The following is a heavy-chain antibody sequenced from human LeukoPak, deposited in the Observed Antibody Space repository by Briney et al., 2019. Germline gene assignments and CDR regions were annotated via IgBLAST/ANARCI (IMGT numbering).Heavy chain of an antibody. Sequence: HPGGSLRLSCAASGFTFSNYAMSWVRQAPGKGLEWVSGISGSGDSTYYADSVKGRFTISRDNSKNTLYLQMNSLRAEDTAVYYCARDRFHYYGSRGSDAFDIWGQGTMVTVSS. D-gene: IGHD3-10*01. CDR3: ARDRFHYYGSRGSDAFDI. CDR2: ISGSGDST. J-gene: IGHJ3*02. CDR1: GFTFSNYA. V-gene: IGHV3-23*01.